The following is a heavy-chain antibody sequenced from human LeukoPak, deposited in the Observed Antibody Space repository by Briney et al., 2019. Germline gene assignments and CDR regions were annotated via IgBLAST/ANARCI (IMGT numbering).Heavy chain of an antibody. Sequence: GGSLRFSCAASGFTFSSYSMNWVRQAPGKGLEWVSYISSSSTTIYYADSVKGRFTISRDNAKNSLYLQMNSLRAEDTAVYYCARAPDLYNGVVITHFDNWGQGTLVTVSS. V-gene: IGHV3-48*01. CDR3: ARAPDLYNGVVITHFDN. D-gene: IGHD3-3*01. CDR2: ISSSSTTI. CDR1: GFTFSSYS. J-gene: IGHJ4*02.